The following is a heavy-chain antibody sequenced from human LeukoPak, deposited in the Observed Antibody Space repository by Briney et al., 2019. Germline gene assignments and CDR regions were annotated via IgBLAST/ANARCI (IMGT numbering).Heavy chain of an antibody. CDR3: ARECGGDCYSASGYYYGMDV. Sequence: SETLSLTCAVYGGSFSGYYWNWIRQPPGKGLEWIGEINHSGSTNYNPSLKSRVTISIDTSKNQFSLKLSSVTAADTAVYYCARECGGDCYSASGYYYGMDVWGQGTTVTVSS. CDR2: INHSGST. D-gene: IGHD2-21*02. V-gene: IGHV4-34*01. CDR1: GGSFSGYY. J-gene: IGHJ6*02.